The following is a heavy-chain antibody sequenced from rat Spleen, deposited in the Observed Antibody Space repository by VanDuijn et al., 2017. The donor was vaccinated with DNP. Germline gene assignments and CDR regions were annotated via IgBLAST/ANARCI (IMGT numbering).Heavy chain of an antibody. D-gene: IGHD4-3*01. CDR1: GFTFSAYY. V-gene: IGHV5-22*01. CDR3: VRWNSGHFDY. CDR2: IGSPAYAP. Sequence: EVQLVESGGGLVQPGRSLKVSCAASGFTFSAYYMAWVPQAPAKGLEWVAYIGSPAYAPYYGDSVKGRFTISRDNAKSTLYLQMNSLRSEDMATYYCVRWNSGHFDYWGQGVMVTVSS. J-gene: IGHJ2*01.